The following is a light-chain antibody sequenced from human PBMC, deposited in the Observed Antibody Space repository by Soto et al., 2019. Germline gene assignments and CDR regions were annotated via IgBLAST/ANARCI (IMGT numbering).Light chain of an antibody. J-gene: IGKJ4*01. CDR3: HRYNSVPLT. Sequence: DIQMTQSPSTLSGSVGDRVTITCRASQTISSWLAWYQQKPGKAPKLLIYKASSLKNGVPSRFSGSGSGTDFTLTISSLQPEDVATYFCHRYNSVPLTFGGGTKVDIK. CDR2: KAS. V-gene: IGKV1-5*03. CDR1: QTISSW.